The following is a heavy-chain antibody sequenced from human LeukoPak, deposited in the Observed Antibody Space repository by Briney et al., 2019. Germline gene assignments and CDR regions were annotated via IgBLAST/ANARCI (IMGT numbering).Heavy chain of an antibody. V-gene: IGHV3-23*01. CDR3: AKGGTIAMAGTTNFDY. Sequence: PGGSLRLSCAASGFTFSSYAMSWVRQAPGKGLEWVSGLSGSGDYTYYADSVKGRFTISRDNSKDTLYLQMNSLRAEDTAVYYCAKGGTIAMAGTTNFDYWGQGILVTVSS. D-gene: IGHD6-19*01. J-gene: IGHJ4*02. CDR2: LSGSGDYT. CDR1: GFTFSSYA.